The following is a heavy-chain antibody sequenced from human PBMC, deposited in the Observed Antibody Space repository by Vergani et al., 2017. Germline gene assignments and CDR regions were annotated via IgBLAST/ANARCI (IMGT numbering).Heavy chain of an antibody. D-gene: IGHD6-19*01. Sequence: QVQLQESGPGLVKPSQTLSLTCTVSGGSISSGSYYWSWIRQPAGKGLEWIGRIYTSGSTNYNPSLKSRVTISVDTSKNQFSLKLSSVTAADTAVYYCAGVGWYNGGMDVWGQGTTVTVSS. J-gene: IGHJ6*02. CDR1: GGSISSGSYY. V-gene: IGHV4-61*02. CDR2: IYTSGST. CDR3: AGVGWYNGGMDV.